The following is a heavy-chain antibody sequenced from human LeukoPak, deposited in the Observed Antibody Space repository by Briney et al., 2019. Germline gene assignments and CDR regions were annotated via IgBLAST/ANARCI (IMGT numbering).Heavy chain of an antibody. V-gene: IGHV4-39*02. CDR3: ARDLHTSHGNDY. CDR2: IYYSGST. J-gene: IGHJ4*02. CDR1: GDSISYSSYY. Sequence: SETLSLTCTVSGDSISYSSYYWGWIRQPPGKGLEWIGSIYYSGSTHYNPSLKSRVTISVDTSKNQFSLKLSSVTAADTAVYYCARDLHTSHGNDYWGQGTLVTVSS. D-gene: IGHD2-2*01.